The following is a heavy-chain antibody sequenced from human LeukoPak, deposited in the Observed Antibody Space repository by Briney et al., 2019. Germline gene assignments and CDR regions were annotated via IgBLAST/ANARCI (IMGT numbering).Heavy chain of an antibody. D-gene: IGHD3-16*01. V-gene: IGHV3-30*14. J-gene: IGHJ4*02. Sequence: GRSLRLSCAASGFIFSKYAMHWVRQAPGKGLEWVAVISHDGGDKNYADSVKGRFTISRDNSQTTLYLHMNSLRAEDTAVYYLASPPILPTFEGWGEYFHYCGQGTLVTVSS. CDR3: ASPPILPTFEGWGEYFHY. CDR1: GFIFSKYA. CDR2: ISHDGGDK.